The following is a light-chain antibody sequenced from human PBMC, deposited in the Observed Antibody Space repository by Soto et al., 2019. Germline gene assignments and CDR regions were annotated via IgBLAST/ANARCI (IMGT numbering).Light chain of an antibody. Sequence: QSVLTQPPSLSAAPGQEVTISCSGSGSNVGYNSVSWYQQLPGTAPKLLIYDNYKRPSGIPARFSGSKSGTSASLGITGLQTGDEADYYCFSYTSSGTYVFGTGTKVTV. CDR3: FSYTSSGTYV. CDR2: DNY. V-gene: IGLV1-51*01. J-gene: IGLJ1*01. CDR1: GSNVGYNS.